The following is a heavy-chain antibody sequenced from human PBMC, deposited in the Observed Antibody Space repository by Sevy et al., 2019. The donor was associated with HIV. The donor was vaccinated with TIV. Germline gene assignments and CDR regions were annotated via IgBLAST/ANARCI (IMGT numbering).Heavy chain of an antibody. D-gene: IGHD6-19*01. CDR2: INSDGRLS. CDR1: GFTSGSFY. CDR3: AIGSAGTAQH. V-gene: IGHV3-74*01. Sequence: GGSLRLSCAASGFTSGSFYMHWVRQTPKKGRVWVSNINSDGRLSNYADSVKGRFIVSRDNAKNTQHLQMTSLGAEDTAVYYCAIGSAGTAQHWGQGILVTVSS. J-gene: IGHJ4*02.